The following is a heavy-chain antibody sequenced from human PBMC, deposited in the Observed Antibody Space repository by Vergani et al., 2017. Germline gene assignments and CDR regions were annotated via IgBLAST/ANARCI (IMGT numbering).Heavy chain of an antibody. CDR2: IYYSGST. V-gene: IGHV4-31*03. D-gene: IGHD3-16*01. CDR1: GGSISSGGYY. CDR3: ARYLRTWGYMDV. Sequence: QVQLQESGPGLVKPSQTLSLTCTVSGGSISSGGYYWSWVRQHPGKGLEWVGYIYYSGSTYYNPSLNSRVTISVDTSKNQFSLKLSSVTAADTAVYYCARYLRTWGYMDVWGKGTTVTVSS. J-gene: IGHJ6*03.